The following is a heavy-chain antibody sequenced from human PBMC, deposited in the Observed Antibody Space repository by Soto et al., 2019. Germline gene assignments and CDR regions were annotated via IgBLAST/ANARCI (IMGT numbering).Heavy chain of an antibody. V-gene: IGHV1-8*01. CDR2: MNPNSGNT. CDR3: ARAETLNP. CDR1: GSTFTSYE. J-gene: IGHJ5*02. Sequence: SLKCSSKASGSTFTSYEINWVRQATGQGLEWMGWMNPNSGNTGYAQKFQGRVTMTRNTSISTAYMELSSLRSEDTAVYYCARAETLNPWGQGTMVTVSS.